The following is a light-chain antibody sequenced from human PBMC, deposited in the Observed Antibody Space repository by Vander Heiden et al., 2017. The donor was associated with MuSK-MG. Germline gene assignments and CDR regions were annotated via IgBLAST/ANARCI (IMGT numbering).Light chain of an antibody. CDR1: QHVGDC. CDR3: QQCDSRPLS. Sequence: EFVLTHSPRTLSSPPGETATLSCRASQHVGDCLAWYKQKPGQAPRLLISGASKRATDIPGRFSGSGSGTDFTLTIRNLDSEDFALYFCQQCDSRPLSFGGGTNV. V-gene: IGKV3-11*01. CDR2: GAS. J-gene: IGKJ4*01.